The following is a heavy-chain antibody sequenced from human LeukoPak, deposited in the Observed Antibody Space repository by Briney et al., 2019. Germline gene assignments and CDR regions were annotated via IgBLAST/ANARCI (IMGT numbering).Heavy chain of an antibody. V-gene: IGHV1-8*01. J-gene: IGHJ3*02. Sequence: ASVKVSCKASGYTFTSLDINWVRQATGQGLEWMGWINPNSGNRGYAQQFQGRVTITRDTSISTVYMELGSLRSEDTAVYYCARADGDGGRGAFDIWGQGTMVTVSS. CDR3: ARADGDGGRGAFDI. CDR2: INPNSGNR. D-gene: IGHD4-17*01. CDR1: GYTFTSLD.